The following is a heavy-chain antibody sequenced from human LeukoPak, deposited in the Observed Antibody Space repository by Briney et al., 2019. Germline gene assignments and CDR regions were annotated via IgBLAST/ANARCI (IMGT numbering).Heavy chain of an antibody. J-gene: IGHJ6*03. CDR1: GFTFSDYY. CDR3: ARGGADYYYYYMDV. V-gene: IGHV3-11*01. CDR2: ISSSGSTI. Sequence: GGSLRLSCAASGFTFSDYYMSWVRQAPGKGLEWVSYISSSGSTIYYADSVKGRFTTSRDNAKNSLYLQMNSLRAEDTAVYYCARGGADYYYYYMDVWGKGTTVTISS.